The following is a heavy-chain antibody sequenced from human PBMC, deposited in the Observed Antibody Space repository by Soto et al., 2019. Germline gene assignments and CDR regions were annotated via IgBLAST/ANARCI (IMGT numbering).Heavy chain of an antibody. D-gene: IGHD6-13*01. Sequence: EVQLLESGGGWVQPGGSLRLSCVASGFSFTEYSMTWVRQAPGKGLEWVSTISGRDLRTYYAASVRGRFPISRDNSKKTHYLQLNPRRDEDTALYYCASSSYYDAFDMWGQGTRVTVSS. CDR2: ISGRDLRT. CDR3: ASSSYYDAFDM. J-gene: IGHJ3*02. CDR1: GFSFTEYS. V-gene: IGHV3-23*01.